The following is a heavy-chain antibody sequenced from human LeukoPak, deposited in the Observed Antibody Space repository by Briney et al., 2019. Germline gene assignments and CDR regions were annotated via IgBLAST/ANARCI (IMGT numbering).Heavy chain of an antibody. CDR1: GYTFTVDY. CDR2: INPNSGGT. J-gene: IGHJ5*02. Sequence: ASVKVSCKPSGYTFTVDYMRWARQAPGQGLEWMGWINPNSGGTNYAQKFQGRVTMTRDTSISTAYMELSRLISDDTAVYYCASDYSSRWVNRFEPGGQRTLVTVSS. CDR3: ASDYSSRWVNRFEP. V-gene: IGHV1-2*02. D-gene: IGHD6-13*01.